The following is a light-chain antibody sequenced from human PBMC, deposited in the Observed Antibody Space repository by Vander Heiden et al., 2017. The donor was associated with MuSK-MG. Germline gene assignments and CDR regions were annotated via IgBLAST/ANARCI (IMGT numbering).Light chain of an antibody. CDR1: QDISNY. CDR2: DAS. V-gene: IGKV1-33*01. Sequence: DIQMTQSPSSLSASVGDRVTITCQASQDISNYLNWYQQKPGKAPKLLIYDASNLETGVPSRFSGSGYGTDFTFTISSLQPEDIATYYCQQYDNLPRVTFGGGTKVEIK. CDR3: QQYDNLPRVT. J-gene: IGKJ4*01.